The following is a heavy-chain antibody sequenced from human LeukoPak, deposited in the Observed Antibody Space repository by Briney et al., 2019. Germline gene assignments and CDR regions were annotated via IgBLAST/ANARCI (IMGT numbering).Heavy chain of an antibody. V-gene: IGHV4-59*01. D-gene: IGHD6-13*01. CDR2: IYYSGST. J-gene: IGHJ4*02. Sequence: SETLSLTCTVSGGSISYYYWSWIRQPPGKGLEWIGYIYYSGSTNYNPSLKSRVTISVDTSKNQFSLKLSSVTAADTAVYYCASVIAAAGYYFDYWGQGTLVTVSS. CDR1: GGSISYYY. CDR3: ASVIAAAGYYFDY.